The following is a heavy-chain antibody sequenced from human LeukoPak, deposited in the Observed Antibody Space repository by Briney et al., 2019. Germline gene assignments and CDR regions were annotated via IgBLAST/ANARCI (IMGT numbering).Heavy chain of an antibody. D-gene: IGHD3-3*01. J-gene: IGHJ6*02. CDR3: AREGPYYDFWSATGPYYYYGMDV. Sequence: PSETLSLTCAVYGGSFSGYYWSWIRQPPGKGLEWIGEINHSGSTNYNPSLKSRVTISVDTSKNQFSLKLSSVTAADTAVYYCAREGPYYDFWSATGPYYYYGMDVWGQGTTVTVSS. CDR1: GGSFSGYY. CDR2: INHSGST. V-gene: IGHV4-34*01.